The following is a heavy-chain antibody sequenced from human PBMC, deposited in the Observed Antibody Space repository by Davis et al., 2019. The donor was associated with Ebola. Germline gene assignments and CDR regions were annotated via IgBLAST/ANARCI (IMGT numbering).Heavy chain of an antibody. CDR2: IGSSTDSK. J-gene: IGHJ5*02. D-gene: IGHD3-3*01. V-gene: IGHV3-11*01. CDR1: GFSFSDYY. CDR3: ARDSASITIFGVAP. Sequence: GESLKISCTASGFSFSDYYMSWIRQAPGKGLEWISYIGSSTDSKYYADSVKYADSVRGRFTISRDNAKNSLYLQMNSLRAEDTAVYYCARDSASITIFGVAPLGQGTLVTVSS.